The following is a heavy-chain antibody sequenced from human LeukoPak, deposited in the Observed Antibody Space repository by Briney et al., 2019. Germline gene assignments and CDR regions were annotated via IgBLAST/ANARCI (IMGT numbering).Heavy chain of an antibody. V-gene: IGHV6-1*01. CDR1: GDSVSSKSAA. CDR3: AREVRFLEWRGVDY. J-gene: IGHJ4*02. D-gene: IGHD3-3*01. Sequence: SQTLALTCAISGDSVSSKSAAWNWIRQSPSRGLEWLGRTYYRSKWYNDYAVSVKSRITINPDTSKNQFSLQLNSVTPEDTAVYYCAREVRFLEWRGVDYWGQGTLVTVSS. CDR2: TYYRSKWYN.